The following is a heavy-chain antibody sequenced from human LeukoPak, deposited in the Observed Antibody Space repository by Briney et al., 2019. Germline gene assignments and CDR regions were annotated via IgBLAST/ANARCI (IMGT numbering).Heavy chain of an antibody. D-gene: IGHD2-2*02. V-gene: IGHV3-23*01. Sequence: PGGSLRLSCAASGFTFSSYAMSWVRQAPGKGLEWVSAISGSGGSTYYADSVKGRFTISRDNSKNTLYLQMNSLRAEDTAVYYCAKDLQLLYDGSYFDYWGQGTLVTVSS. CDR1: GFTFSSYA. CDR3: AKDLQLLYDGSYFDY. CDR2: ISGSGGST. J-gene: IGHJ4*02.